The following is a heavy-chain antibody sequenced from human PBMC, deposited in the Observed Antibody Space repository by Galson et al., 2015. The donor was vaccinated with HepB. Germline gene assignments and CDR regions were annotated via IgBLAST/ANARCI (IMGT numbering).Heavy chain of an antibody. Sequence: SLRLSCAASGFTFSSYAMSWVRQAPGKGLEWVSGITGSGGNIYYADSVKGRFTITRDNSKTTLYLQMNSLTADDTAVYYCAKAGYIVATQIYGMDVWGQETTVTVSS. CDR3: AKAGYIVATQIYGMDV. CDR2: ITGSGGNI. CDR1: GFTFSSYA. D-gene: IGHD5-12*01. V-gene: IGHV3-23*01. J-gene: IGHJ6*02.